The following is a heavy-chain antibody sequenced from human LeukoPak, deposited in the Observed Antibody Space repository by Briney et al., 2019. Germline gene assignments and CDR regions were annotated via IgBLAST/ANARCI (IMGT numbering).Heavy chain of an antibody. D-gene: IGHD2-15*01. CDR1: GYTFSTYY. CDR3: ASSDCSGGSCFILDY. V-gene: IGHV1-46*01. J-gene: IGHJ4*02. Sequence: ASVKVSCKASGYTFSTYYLHWVRQAPGQGLEWMGIINPSSRSTTYAQTFEGRVTMTSDTSTSTVYMELSRLRSEDTAVYYCASSDCSGGSCFILDYWGQGTLVPVSS. CDR2: INPSSRST.